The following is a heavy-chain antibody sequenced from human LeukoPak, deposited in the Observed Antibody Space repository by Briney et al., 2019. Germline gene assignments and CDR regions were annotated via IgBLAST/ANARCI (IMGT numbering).Heavy chain of an antibody. Sequence: ASVKVSCKASGYSFTGHYMHWVRQAPGQGLEWMGWINPKSGGTNYAQKFQGRVSMTRDTSISTAYMDMSSLRSDDTAVYYCARNLWFGESSDAFDMWGQGTMVTVSS. CDR1: GYSFTGHY. V-gene: IGHV1-2*02. CDR2: INPKSGGT. J-gene: IGHJ3*02. CDR3: ARNLWFGESSDAFDM. D-gene: IGHD3-10*01.